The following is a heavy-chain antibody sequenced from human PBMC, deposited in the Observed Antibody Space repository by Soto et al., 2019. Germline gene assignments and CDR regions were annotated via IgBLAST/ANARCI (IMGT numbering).Heavy chain of an antibody. V-gene: IGHV3-30*18. CDR1: GFTLSSYG. CDR3: AKDSSSSLDY. D-gene: IGHD6-13*01. J-gene: IGHJ4*02. Sequence: QVQLVESGGGVVQPGRSLRLTCAASGFTLSSYGMHWVRQAPGKGLEWVAVISYDGSNKYYADSVKGRFTISRDNSKNTLYLQMNSLRAEDTAVYYCAKDSSSSLDYWGQGTLVTVSS. CDR2: ISYDGSNK.